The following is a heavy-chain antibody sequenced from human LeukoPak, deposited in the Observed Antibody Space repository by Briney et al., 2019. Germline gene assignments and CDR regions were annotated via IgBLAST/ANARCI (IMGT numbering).Heavy chain of an antibody. J-gene: IGHJ4*02. CDR1: GYTFTGYY. CDR3: ARELDTAMADYFDY. Sequence: ASVKVSCKASGYTFTGYYMHWVRQAPGQGLEWMGWINPNSGGTNYARKFQGRVTMTRDTSISTAYMELSRLRSDDTAVYYCARELDTAMADYFDYWGQGTLVTVSS. CDR2: INPNSGGT. D-gene: IGHD5-18*01. V-gene: IGHV1-2*02.